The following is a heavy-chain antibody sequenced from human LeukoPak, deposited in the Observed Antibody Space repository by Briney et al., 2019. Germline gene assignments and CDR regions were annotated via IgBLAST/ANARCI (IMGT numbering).Heavy chain of an antibody. CDR2: IYYTGST. CDR3: ARSQNYYGSGDY. Sequence: PSETLSLTCTVSGDSFSNGNYYWSWLRQPPGKALEWIGYIYYTGSTYYNPSLEGRVTISVDTSRNQFSVKLSSVTAADTAVYYCARSQNYYGSGDYWSQGTLVTVSS. V-gene: IGHV4-61*01. J-gene: IGHJ4*02. D-gene: IGHD3-10*01. CDR1: GDSFSNGNYY.